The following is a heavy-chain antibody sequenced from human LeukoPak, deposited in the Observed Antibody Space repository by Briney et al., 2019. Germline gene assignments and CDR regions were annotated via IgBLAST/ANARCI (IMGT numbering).Heavy chain of an antibody. Sequence: SQTLSLTCAISGDSVSSNSAAWNWIRQSPSRGLEWLGRTYYRSKWYNDYAVSVKSRITINPDTSKNQFSLKLSSVTAADTAVYYCARLRVEDYYDSCGLDYWGQGTLVTVSS. D-gene: IGHD3-22*01. CDR1: GDSVSSNSAA. V-gene: IGHV6-1*01. J-gene: IGHJ4*02. CDR3: ARLRVEDYYDSCGLDY. CDR2: TYYRSKWYN.